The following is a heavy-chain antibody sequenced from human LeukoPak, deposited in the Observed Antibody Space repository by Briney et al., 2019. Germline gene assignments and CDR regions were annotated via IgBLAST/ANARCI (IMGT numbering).Heavy chain of an antibody. CDR1: GGSISSYY. Sequence: SETLPLTCTVSGGSISSYYWSWIRQPPGKGLEWIGYIYYSGSTNYNPSLKSRVTISVDTSKNQFSLKLSSVTAADTAVYYCASLSSGWDFDPWGQGTLVTVSS. D-gene: IGHD6-19*01. CDR2: IYYSGST. V-gene: IGHV4-59*08. CDR3: ASLSSGWDFDP. J-gene: IGHJ5*02.